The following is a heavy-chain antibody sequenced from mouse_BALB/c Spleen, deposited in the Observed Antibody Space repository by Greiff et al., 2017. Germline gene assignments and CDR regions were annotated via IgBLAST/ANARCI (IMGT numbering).Heavy chain of an antibody. CDR2: ISGGSSTI. J-gene: IGHJ2*01. V-gene: IGHV5-17*02. CDR1: GFLLGSFG. D-gene: IGHD2-4*01. Sequence: VQLVESGGGLVRPGGSRKLSCAASGFLLGSFGMHWVRQAPEKGLEWVAYISGGSSTIYYAATVKGRFTISRDNPKNTLFLQMTSLRSEDTAMYYCARSPYDYDYYFDYWGQGTTLTGST. CDR3: ARSPYDYDYYFDY.